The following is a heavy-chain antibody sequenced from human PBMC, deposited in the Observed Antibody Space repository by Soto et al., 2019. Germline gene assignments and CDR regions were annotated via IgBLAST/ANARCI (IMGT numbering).Heavy chain of an antibody. CDR3: ARGPSMGWFDP. CDR2: INHSGST. V-gene: IGHV4-34*01. J-gene: IGHJ5*02. CDR1: GGSFSGYY. D-gene: IGHD3-10*01. Sequence: SETLSLTCAVYGGSFSGYYWSWIRQPPGKGLEWIGEINHSGSTNYNPSIKSRVTISVDTSKNQFSLKLSSVTAADTAVYYCARGPSMGWFDPWAQGTLVTGSS.